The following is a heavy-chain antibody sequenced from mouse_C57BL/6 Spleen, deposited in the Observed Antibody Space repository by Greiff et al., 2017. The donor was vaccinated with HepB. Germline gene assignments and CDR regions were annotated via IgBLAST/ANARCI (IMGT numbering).Heavy chain of an antibody. CDR3: ARGGGYYKYYFDY. CDR1: GYTFTSYW. V-gene: IGHV1-50*01. D-gene: IGHD2-3*01. J-gene: IGHJ2*01. CDR2: IDPSDSYT. Sequence: QVQLQQPGAELVKPGASVKLSCKASGYTFTSYWMQWVKQRPGQGLEWIGEIDPSDSYTNYNQKFKGKATLTVDTSSSTAYMQHSSLTSEDSAVYDCARGGGYYKYYFDYWGQGTTLTVSS.